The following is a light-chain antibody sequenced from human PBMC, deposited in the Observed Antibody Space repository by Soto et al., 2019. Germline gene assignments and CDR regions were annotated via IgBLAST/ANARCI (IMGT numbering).Light chain of an antibody. V-gene: IGLV2-14*01. CDR3: TSYTSRTTYV. Sequence: QSVLTQPASVSGSPGQSITISCTGTSSDVGRYNYVSWYQQHPGKAPKLMIYEVSNRPSGVSNRFSASKSGNTASLTISGLQAEDEADYYCTSYTSRTTYVFGTGTKVTVL. J-gene: IGLJ1*01. CDR1: SSDVGRYNY. CDR2: EVS.